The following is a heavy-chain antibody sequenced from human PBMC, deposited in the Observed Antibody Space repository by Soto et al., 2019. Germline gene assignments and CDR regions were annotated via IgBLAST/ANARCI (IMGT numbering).Heavy chain of an antibody. CDR2: IYHTGTT. CDR3: ARGGNRYSNTASGVGGYDY. CDR1: GASITSSY. Sequence: SETLSLTCTVSGASITSSYWSWIRQSPGKGLEWIAYIYHTGTTNYNPSLKSRVTISIGTSKSQFSLSLTSLTTADTAVYFCARGGNRYSNTASGVGGYDYWGQGTLVTVSS. D-gene: IGHD5-12*01. V-gene: IGHV4-59*01. J-gene: IGHJ4*02.